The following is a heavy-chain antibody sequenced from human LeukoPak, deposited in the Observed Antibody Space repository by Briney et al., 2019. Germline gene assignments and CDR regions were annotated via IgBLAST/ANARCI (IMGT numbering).Heavy chain of an antibody. Sequence: GGSLRLSCAASGFTFDDYTMHWVRHAPGKGLEWVSLINWDAGSTYYADSVKGRFTISRDNSKNSLYLQMNSLRTEDTALYYCAKDFHAGNDAFDIWGRGTMVTVSS. D-gene: IGHD3-10*01. CDR3: AKDFHAGNDAFDI. CDR2: INWDAGST. CDR1: GFTFDDYT. J-gene: IGHJ3*02. V-gene: IGHV3-43*01.